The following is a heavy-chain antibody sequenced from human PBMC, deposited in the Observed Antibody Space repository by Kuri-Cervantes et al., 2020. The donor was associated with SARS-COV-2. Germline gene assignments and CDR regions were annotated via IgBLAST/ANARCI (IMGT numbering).Heavy chain of an antibody. Sequence: GGSLRLSCAASGFTFSSYWMHWVRQAPGKGLVWVSRINSDGSSTSYADSVKGRFTISRDNAKNTLYLQMNSLRAEDTAVYYCARDSYGDIYYYYGMDVWGQGTTVTVSS. CDR3: ARDSYGDIYYYYGMDV. J-gene: IGHJ6*02. CDR2: INSDGSST. CDR1: GFTFSSYW. D-gene: IGHD4-17*01. V-gene: IGHV3-74*01.